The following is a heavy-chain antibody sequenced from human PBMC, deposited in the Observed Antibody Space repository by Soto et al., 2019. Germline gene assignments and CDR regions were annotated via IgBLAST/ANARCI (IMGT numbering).Heavy chain of an antibody. J-gene: IGHJ6*03. Sequence: EVQLAESGGGLAQPGGSLRLSCAASGFTLSGYAMDWVRQAPGKGLEYVSGISSNGVGTYYANSVQGRFTISRDNSKNTVYLQMGSLSPEVMAVYYCAWRARSGFYYMGVWGKGTTVTVS. V-gene: IGHV3-64*01. D-gene: IGHD3-10*01. CDR1: GFTLSGYA. CDR2: ISSNGVGT. CDR3: AWRARSGFYYMGV.